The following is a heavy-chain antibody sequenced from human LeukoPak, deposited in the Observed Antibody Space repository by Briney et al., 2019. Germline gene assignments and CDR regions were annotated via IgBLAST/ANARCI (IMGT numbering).Heavy chain of an antibody. Sequence: PGGSLRLSCAASGFTFSSYSMNWVRQAPGKGLEWVSYISSSSSTIYYADSVKGRFTISRDNAKNSLYLQMNSLRDEDTAVYYCAKSDSPIVVVPAAIFDYYYYGMDVWGQGTTVTVSS. V-gene: IGHV3-48*02. CDR2: ISSSSSTI. J-gene: IGHJ6*02. D-gene: IGHD2-2*02. CDR1: GFTFSSYS. CDR3: AKSDSPIVVVPAAIFDYYYYGMDV.